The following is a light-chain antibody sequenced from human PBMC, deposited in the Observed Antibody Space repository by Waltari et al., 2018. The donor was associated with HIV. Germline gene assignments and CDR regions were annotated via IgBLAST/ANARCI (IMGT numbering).Light chain of an antibody. CDR1: QSVNSNY. Sequence: EIVLTQSPGTLSLSPGDRATLSCRASQSVNSNYLAWYQKKPGQPPRLLLYGAFNRANGIPDRFSGRASGTDFTLTISRLEPEDFAVYYCQLYGSTPPMYTFGQGTKLEIK. J-gene: IGKJ2*01. CDR3: QLYGSTPPMYT. V-gene: IGKV3-20*01. CDR2: GAF.